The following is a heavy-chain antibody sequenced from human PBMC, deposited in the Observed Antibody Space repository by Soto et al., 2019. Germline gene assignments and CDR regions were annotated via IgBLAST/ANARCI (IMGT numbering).Heavy chain of an antibody. CDR1: GYTFTGYY. Sequence: ASVKVSFKASGYTFTGYYMHWVRQAPGQGLEWMGWINPNSGGTNYAQKFQGWVTMTRDTSISTAYMELSRLRSDDTAVYYCAARGGIAVAGTPHGMDVWGQGTTVTVSS. V-gene: IGHV1-2*04. D-gene: IGHD6-19*01. J-gene: IGHJ6*02. CDR3: AARGGIAVAGTPHGMDV. CDR2: INPNSGGT.